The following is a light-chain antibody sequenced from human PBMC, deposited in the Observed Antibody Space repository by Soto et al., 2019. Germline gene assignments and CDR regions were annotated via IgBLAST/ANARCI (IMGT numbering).Light chain of an antibody. Sequence: AIQLTQSPSSLSASVGDRVTITCRASQGISSALAWYQQKPGKAPKLLIYDASSLESGVPSRCSGSGSGTDFTLTISSLQPEDFATYDCQQFNSEPWTFGQGTKVEIK. J-gene: IGKJ1*01. CDR2: DAS. CDR1: QGISSA. CDR3: QQFNSEPWT. V-gene: IGKV1-13*02.